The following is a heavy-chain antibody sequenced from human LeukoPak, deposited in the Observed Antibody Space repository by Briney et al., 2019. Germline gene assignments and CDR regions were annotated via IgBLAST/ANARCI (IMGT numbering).Heavy chain of an antibody. CDR1: GFTFSSYD. CDR3: AKRGYCSVASCSQTPYYFDH. J-gene: IGHJ4*02. CDR2: ISDFDENT. V-gene: IGHV3-23*01. Sequence: PGGSLRLSCAASGFTFSSYDMSWVRQAPGKGLEWVSSISDFDENTYYADSVKGRFTMSRDNSRNTLYLQMNNLRAEDTAVYYCAKRGYCSVASCSQTPYYFDHWGQGTLVTVSS. D-gene: IGHD2-15*01.